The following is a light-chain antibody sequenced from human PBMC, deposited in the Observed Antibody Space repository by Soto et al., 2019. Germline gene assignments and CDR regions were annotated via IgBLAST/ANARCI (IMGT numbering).Light chain of an antibody. V-gene: IGLV1-44*01. CDR3: AAWDGSLNNVL. Sequence: QSVLIQPPSASRTPGQRVTISCSGSGSSIGTNTVNWYRQLPGTAPKLLIYGDNQRPSGVPDRFSGSKSGTSASLAISGLQSEDEADYYCAAWDGSLNNVLFGGGTKLTVL. CDR1: GSSIGTNT. J-gene: IGLJ2*01. CDR2: GDN.